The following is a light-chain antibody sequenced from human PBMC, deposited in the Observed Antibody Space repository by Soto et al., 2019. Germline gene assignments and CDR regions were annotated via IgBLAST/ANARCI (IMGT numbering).Light chain of an antibody. V-gene: IGKV1-39*01. J-gene: IGKJ5*01. Sequence: DIPMTQSPSSLSAYLGDRVTIPCRAGQTIGSHLNWYQQKPGKAPKLLIFAASNLQSGVPSRFSGSGSGTDFTLTINSLQPEDFASYYCQQTYTGANFGQGTRLEIK. CDR2: AAS. CDR1: QTIGSH. CDR3: QQTYTGAN.